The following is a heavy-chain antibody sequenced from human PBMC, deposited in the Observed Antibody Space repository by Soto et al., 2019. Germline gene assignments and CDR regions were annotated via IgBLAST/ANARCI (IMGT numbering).Heavy chain of an antibody. Sequence: GGSLRLSCTASGFTFGDYAMSWFRQAPGKGLEWVGFIRSKAYGGTTEYAASVKGRFTISGDDSKSIAYLQMNSLKTEDTAVYYCICSGYKYGPNWFDLWGQGTLVPVSS. V-gene: IGHV3-49*03. CDR2: IRSKAYGGTT. J-gene: IGHJ5*02. D-gene: IGHD5-18*01. CDR1: GFTFGDYA. CDR3: ICSGYKYGPNWFDL.